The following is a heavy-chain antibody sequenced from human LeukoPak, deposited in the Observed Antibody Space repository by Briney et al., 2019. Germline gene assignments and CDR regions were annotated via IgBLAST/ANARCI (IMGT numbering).Heavy chain of an antibody. D-gene: IGHD3-16*01. V-gene: IGHV4-59*01. CDR2: IYYSGST. Sequence: SETLSLTCTVSGGSISSYYWSWIRQPPGKGLEWIGYIYYSGSTNYNPSLKSRVTISVDTSKNQFSPKLSSVTAADTAVYYCARVSAWGISRTFDYWGQGTLVTVSS. CDR1: GGSISSYY. J-gene: IGHJ4*02. CDR3: ARVSAWGISRTFDY.